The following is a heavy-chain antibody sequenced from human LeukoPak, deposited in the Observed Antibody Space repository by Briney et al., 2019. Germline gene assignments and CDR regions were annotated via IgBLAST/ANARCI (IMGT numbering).Heavy chain of an antibody. CDR2: ISYNGSNK. V-gene: IGHV3-30*18. CDR3: AKPPGLTIKNWFDP. J-gene: IGHJ5*02. D-gene: IGHD4/OR15-4a*01. CDR1: GFTFSSYG. Sequence: GGSLRLSCAASGFTFSSYGMHWVRQAPGKGLEWVAVISYNGSNKYYADSVKGRFTISRDNSKNTLYLQMNSLRAEDTAIYYCAKPPGLTIKNWFDPWGQGTLVTVSS.